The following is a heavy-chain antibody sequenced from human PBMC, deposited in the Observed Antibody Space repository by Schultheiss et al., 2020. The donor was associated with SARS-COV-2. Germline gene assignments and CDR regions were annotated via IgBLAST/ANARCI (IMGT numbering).Heavy chain of an antibody. V-gene: IGHV3-53*01. CDR2: IYSGGST. J-gene: IGHJ3*02. D-gene: IGHD6-19*01. CDR3: ARGRSSGWYGGAFDI. Sequence: GGSLRLSCAASGFTFSSYWMSWVRQAPGKGLEWVSVIYSGGSTYYADSVKGRFTISRDNSKNTLYLQMNSLRAEDTAVYYCARGRSSGWYGGAFDIWGQGTMVTVSS. CDR1: GFTFSSYW.